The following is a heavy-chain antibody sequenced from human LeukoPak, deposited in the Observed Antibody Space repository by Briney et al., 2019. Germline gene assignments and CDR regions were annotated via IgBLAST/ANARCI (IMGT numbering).Heavy chain of an antibody. CDR3: ARHIITSPNWLDP. CDR1: GYTFTSYD. CDR2: MNPNSGNT. J-gene: IGHJ5*02. V-gene: IGHV1-8*02. Sequence: ASVKVSCKASGYTFTSYDINWVRQATGQGLEWMGWMNPNSGNTGYAQKFQGRVTMTRNTSISTAYMELSSLRSEDTAVYYCARHIITSPNWLDPWGQGTLVTVSS. D-gene: IGHD3-10*01.